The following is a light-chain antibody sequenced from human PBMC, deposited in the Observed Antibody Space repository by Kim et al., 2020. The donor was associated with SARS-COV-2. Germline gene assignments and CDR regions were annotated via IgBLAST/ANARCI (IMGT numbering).Light chain of an antibody. V-gene: IGLV2-8*01. CDR3: CSYAGSNNFV. CDR2: EVS. J-gene: IGLJ1*01. Sequence: QSALTQPSSASGSPGQSVTISCTGTSSDVGGYNYVSWYQQHTGKAPKLMIYEVSKRPSGVPDRFSVSKSGNTASLTVSGLQAEDEADYYCCSYAGSNNFVFGTGTKVTVL. CDR1: SSDVGGYNY.